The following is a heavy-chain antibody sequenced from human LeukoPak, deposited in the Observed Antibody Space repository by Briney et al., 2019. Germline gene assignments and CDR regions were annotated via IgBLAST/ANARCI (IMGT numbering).Heavy chain of an antibody. Sequence: GASVKVSCKASGYTFTGYYMHWVRQAPGQGLEWMGWINPNSGGTNYAQKFQGRVTMTRDTSINTAYMELSSLRSDDTAVYYCARSGYGSGSYYYLYWGQGTLVTVSS. V-gene: IGHV1-2*02. CDR1: GYTFTGYY. D-gene: IGHD3-10*01. J-gene: IGHJ4*02. CDR2: INPNSGGT. CDR3: ARSGYGSGSYYYLY.